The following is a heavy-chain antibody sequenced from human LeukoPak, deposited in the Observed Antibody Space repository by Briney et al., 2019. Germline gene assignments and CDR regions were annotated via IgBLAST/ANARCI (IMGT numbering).Heavy chain of an antibody. CDR1: GGSISSYY. Sequence: SETLSLTCTVSGGSISSYYWSWIRQPPGKGLEWIGYIYYSGSTNYNPSLKSRVTISVDTSKNQFSLKLSSVTAADTAVYYCARHCLGFGAPCYMDVWGKGTTVTISS. D-gene: IGHD3-10*01. V-gene: IGHV4-59*01. J-gene: IGHJ6*03. CDR2: IYYSGST. CDR3: ARHCLGFGAPCYMDV.